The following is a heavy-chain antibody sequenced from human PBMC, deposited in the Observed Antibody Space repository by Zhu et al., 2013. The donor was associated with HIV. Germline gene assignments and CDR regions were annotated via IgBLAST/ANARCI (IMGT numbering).Heavy chain of an antibody. CDR3: ARRSPSFCSSSDCSGHFDH. CDR1: GGSFSGYY. Sequence: QVQLQQWGAGLLKPSETLSLTCAVYGGSFSGYYWTWIRQPPGKGLEWIGETNHRGTTNYNPSLRGRVTISVDTSKNEFSLKLTSGTAADTAVYYCARRSPSFCSSSDCSGHFDHWGQGTLVTVSS. V-gene: IGHV4-34*01. J-gene: IGHJ4*02. D-gene: IGHD2-2*01. CDR2: TNHRGTT.